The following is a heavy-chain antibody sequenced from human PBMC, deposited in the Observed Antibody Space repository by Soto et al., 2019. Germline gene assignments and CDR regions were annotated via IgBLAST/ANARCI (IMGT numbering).Heavy chain of an antibody. V-gene: IGHV3-30*18. J-gene: IGHJ4*02. Sequence: GGSLRLSCAASGFTFSSYGMDWVRQAPGKGLEWVAVISYDGSNKYYADSVKGRFTISRDNSKNTLYLQMNSLRAEDTAVYYCAKDLRLLWFGEYNFDYWGQGTLVTVSS. CDR1: GFTFSSYG. D-gene: IGHD3-10*01. CDR3: AKDLRLLWFGEYNFDY. CDR2: ISYDGSNK.